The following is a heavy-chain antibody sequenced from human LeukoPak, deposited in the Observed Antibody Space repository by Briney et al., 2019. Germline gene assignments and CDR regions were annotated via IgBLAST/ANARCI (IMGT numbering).Heavy chain of an antibody. Sequence: SETLSLTCAVSGGSISSSSGNCWTWVRQPPGKGLEWIGEIYHSGSTNYNPSLKSRVTMLLDKSKNQFSLKLSSVTAADTAVYYCAKDVASPDSSGWLHDAFVIWGQGTMVTVSS. CDR2: IYHSGST. J-gene: IGHJ3*02. CDR1: GGSISSSSGNC. V-gene: IGHV4-4*02. CDR3: AKDVASPDSSGWLHDAFVI. D-gene: IGHD6-19*01.